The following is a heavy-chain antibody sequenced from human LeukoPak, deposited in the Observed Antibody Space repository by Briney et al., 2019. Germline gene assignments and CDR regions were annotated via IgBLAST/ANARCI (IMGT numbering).Heavy chain of an antibody. D-gene: IGHD6-13*01. J-gene: IGHJ4*02. CDR2: INHSGST. CDR3: ARNSAVAGNQIDY. V-gene: IGHV4-34*01. Sequence: SETLSLTCAVDGRSFSGYYWSLIRQLPGKGLEWIGEINHSGSTNYNPSLKSRVTISVDTSKNQFSLKLSSVTAADTAVYYCARNSAVAGNQIDYWGQGTLVTVSS. CDR1: GRSFSGYY.